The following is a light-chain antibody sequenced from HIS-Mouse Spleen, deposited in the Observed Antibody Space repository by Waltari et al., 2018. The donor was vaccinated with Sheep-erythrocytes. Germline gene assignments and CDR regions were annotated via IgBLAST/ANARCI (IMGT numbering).Light chain of an antibody. CDR3: CSYAGSSTWV. J-gene: IGLJ3*02. CDR1: SSDVGSHNL. Sequence: QSALTQPASVSGSPGQSITTSCTGTSSDVGSHNLVSWYQQHPGKAPKLMIYEGSKRPSGVSNRFSGSKSGNTASLTISGLQAEDEADYYCCSYAGSSTWVFGGGTKLTVL. CDR2: EGS. V-gene: IGLV2-23*01.